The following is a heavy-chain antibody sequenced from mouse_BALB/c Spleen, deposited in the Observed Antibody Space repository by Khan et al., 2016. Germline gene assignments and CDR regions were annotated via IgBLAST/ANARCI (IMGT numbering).Heavy chain of an antibody. D-gene: IGHD2-14*01. CDR2: ILPGSGST. CDR1: GYTFSSYW. V-gene: IGHV1-9*01. Sequence: QVRLQQSGAELMKPGASVKISCKATGYTFSSYWIEWVKQRPGHGLEWIGEILPGSGSTNYNEKFKGKATFTADTSSNTAYMQLSSLTSEDSAVYYCARDYRYGAYWGQGTLVTVSA. J-gene: IGHJ3*01. CDR3: ARDYRYGAY.